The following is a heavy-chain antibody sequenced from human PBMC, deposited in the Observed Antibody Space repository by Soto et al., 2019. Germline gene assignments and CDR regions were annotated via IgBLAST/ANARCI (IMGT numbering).Heavy chain of an antibody. Sequence: SETLSLTCTVSGGSISSSSYYWGWIRQPPGKGLEWIGSVHYSGSTYHNPSLKSRVTISVDTSKNQFSLKLSSVTAADTAVYYCARHSSGPTVTSPIDFWGRGTLVTVSS. CDR2: VHYSGST. CDR1: GGSISSSSYY. V-gene: IGHV4-39*01. CDR3: ARHSSGPTVTSPIDF. J-gene: IGHJ4*02. D-gene: IGHD4-17*01.